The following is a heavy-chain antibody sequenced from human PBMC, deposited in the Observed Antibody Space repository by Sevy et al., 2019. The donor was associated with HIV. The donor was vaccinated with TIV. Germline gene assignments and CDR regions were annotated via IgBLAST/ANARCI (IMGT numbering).Heavy chain of an antibody. CDR2: IYSGVTT. D-gene: IGHD3-22*01. CDR3: ARLSVYYYDSSGYYTTGNAFDI. V-gene: IGHV3-53*01. Sequence: GGSLRLSCAASAFTVSNSYMSWVRQAPGKGLEWVSIIYSGVTTSYADSVRGRFTISRDNSKNTLSLQMNSLRAEDTAVYYCARLSVYYYDSSGYYTTGNAFDIWGQGTMVTVSS. CDR1: AFTVSNSY. J-gene: IGHJ3*02.